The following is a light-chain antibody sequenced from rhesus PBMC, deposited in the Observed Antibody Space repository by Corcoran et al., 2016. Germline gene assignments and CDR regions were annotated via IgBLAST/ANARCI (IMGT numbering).Light chain of an antibody. V-gene: IGKV1-74*01. J-gene: IGKJ3*01. CDR1: ENVNNY. CDR3: QHGYGTPFT. CDR2: KAS. Sequence: DIQMTQSPSSLSASVGDRVTITCRASENVNNYLNWYQQKPGKAPKLLIYKASNLQSGVPSRFSGSGSGTAYTFTISSLQPEDVATYFCQHGYGTPFTFGPGTKLDIK.